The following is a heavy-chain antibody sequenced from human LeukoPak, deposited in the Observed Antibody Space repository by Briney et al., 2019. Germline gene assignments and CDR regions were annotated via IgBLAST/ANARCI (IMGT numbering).Heavy chain of an antibody. D-gene: IGHD1-26*01. J-gene: IGHJ3*02. CDR3: ARDTGEWELLDAFDI. V-gene: IGHV3-9*01. CDR2: ISWNSGRI. Sequence: GRSLRLSCAASGFTVDDYAMHWVRHAPGKGLEWVSGISWNSGRIGYADSVKGRFTISRDNAKNSLYLQMNSLRAEDTAVYYCARDTGEWELLDAFDIWGQGTMVTVSS. CDR1: GFTVDDYA.